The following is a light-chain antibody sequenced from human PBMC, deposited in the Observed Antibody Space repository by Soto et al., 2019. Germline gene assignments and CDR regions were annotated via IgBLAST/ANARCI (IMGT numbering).Light chain of an antibody. Sequence: QSVLTQPASVSGSPGQSITISCTGTSSDVGSYNLVSWYQQHPGKAHKLMIYEVSKRPSGVSNRFSGSKSVNTASLTISGLQAEDEADYYCCSYAGSSTPLIFGTGTKVTVL. CDR2: EVS. CDR3: CSYAGSSTPLI. J-gene: IGLJ1*01. CDR1: SSDVGSYNL. V-gene: IGLV2-23*02.